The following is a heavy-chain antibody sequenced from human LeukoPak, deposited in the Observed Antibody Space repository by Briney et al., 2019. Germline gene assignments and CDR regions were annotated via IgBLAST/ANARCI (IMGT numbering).Heavy chain of an antibody. Sequence: ASVKVSCKASGYTFTGYYMHWVRQAPGQGLEWMGWINPNSGGTNYAQKFQGRVTMTRDTSISTAYMELSRLRSDGTAVYYCARGSYSSGWPLIDYWGQGTLVTVSS. D-gene: IGHD6-19*01. V-gene: IGHV1-2*02. CDR1: GYTFTGYY. CDR2: INPNSGGT. CDR3: ARGSYSSGWPLIDY. J-gene: IGHJ4*02.